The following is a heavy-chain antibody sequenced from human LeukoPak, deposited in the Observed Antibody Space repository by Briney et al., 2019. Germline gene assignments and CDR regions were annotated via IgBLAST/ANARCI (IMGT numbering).Heavy chain of an antibody. D-gene: IGHD1-1*01. Sequence: PSETLSLTCTVSGGSISSGSYYWSWIRQPAGKGLEWIGRIYTSGSTNYNPSLKSRVTISVDTSKNQFSLKLSSVTAADTAVYYCARGTGPVNLFDYWGQGTLVTVSS. CDR2: IYTSGST. CDR1: GGSISSGSYY. CDR3: ARGTGPVNLFDY. V-gene: IGHV4-61*02. J-gene: IGHJ4*02.